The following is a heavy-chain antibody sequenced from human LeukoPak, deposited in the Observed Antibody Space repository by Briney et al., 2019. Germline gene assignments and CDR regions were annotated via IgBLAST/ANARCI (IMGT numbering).Heavy chain of an antibody. CDR3: ARCRENDFWSGSPVDY. D-gene: IGHD3-3*01. J-gene: IGHJ4*02. V-gene: IGHV3-30-3*01. CDR1: GFFFSSYC. CDR2: ISSDGTNK. Sequence: GGSLRLSCAASGFFFSSYCMHWVRQAPGKGLEWLAVISSDGTNKYYAESVKGRFTISRDNSKTTMFGQLNSLRVEDTAVYYCARCRENDFWSGSPVDYWGQGILVTVSS.